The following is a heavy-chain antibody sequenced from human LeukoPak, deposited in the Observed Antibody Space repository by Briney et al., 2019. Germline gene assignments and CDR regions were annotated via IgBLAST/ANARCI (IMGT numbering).Heavy chain of an antibody. V-gene: IGHV3-49*04. CDR3: TRVYSSSSAYNWFDP. CDR1: GFTFGDYA. Sequence: GGSLRLSCTASGFTFGDYAMSWVRQAPGKGLEWVGFIRSKAYGGTTEYAASVKGRFTISRDDSKSIAYLQMNSLKTEDTAVYYCTRVYSSSSAYNWFDPWGQGTLVTVSS. D-gene: IGHD6-13*01. CDR2: IRSKAYGGTT. J-gene: IGHJ5*02.